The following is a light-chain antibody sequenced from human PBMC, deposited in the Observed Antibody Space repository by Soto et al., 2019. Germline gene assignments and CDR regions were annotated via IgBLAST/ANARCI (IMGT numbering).Light chain of an antibody. CDR2: AAS. CDR1: QGISRY. J-gene: IGKJ1*01. V-gene: IGKV1-9*01. CDR3: QHYNSYSEA. Sequence: DIQLTQSPSFLSASVGDRVTITCRASQGISRYLAWYQQEPGKAPKRLIYAASTLNSGVPSRFRGSGAGTECTRPISSLQPDDVETDYCQHYNSYSEAFGQGTKVDIK.